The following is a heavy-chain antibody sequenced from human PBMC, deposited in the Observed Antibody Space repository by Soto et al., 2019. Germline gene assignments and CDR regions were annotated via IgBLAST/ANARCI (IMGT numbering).Heavy chain of an antibody. CDR1: GGPVSGDDLY. J-gene: IGHJ6*02. D-gene: IGHD3-22*01. CDR3: ARALVTDYNSRDYHYYFAMDV. Sequence: SETLSLTCVVSGGPVSGDDLYWSWIRHLPGKGLEWIANVYHTGTTYYNPSLKSRVSMSVDTSQNQFSLILASVTAADTAVYYCARALVTDYNSRDYHYYFAMDVWCQGTSVTVSS. V-gene: IGHV4-31*02. CDR2: VYHTGTT.